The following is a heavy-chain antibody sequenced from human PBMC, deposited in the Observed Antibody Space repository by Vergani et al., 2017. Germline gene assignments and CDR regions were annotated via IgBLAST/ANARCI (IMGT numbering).Heavy chain of an antibody. CDR1: GGSISSYY. D-gene: IGHD5-18*01. CDR2: IYYSGST. J-gene: IGHJ3*02. V-gene: IGHV4-59*01. Sequence: QVQLQESGPGLVKPSETLSLTCTVSGGSISSYYWSWIRQPPGKGLEWIGYIYYSGSTNYNPSLKSRVTISVDTSKNQFSLKLSSVTAADTAVYYCARDHVEWIQLWTKHAFDIWGQGTMVTVSS. CDR3: ARDHVEWIQLWTKHAFDI.